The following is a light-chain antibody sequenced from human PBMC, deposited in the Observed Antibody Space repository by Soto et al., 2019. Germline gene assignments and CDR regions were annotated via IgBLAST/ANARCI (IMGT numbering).Light chain of an antibody. J-gene: IGLJ2*01. CDR3: TSYAGSNKLI. Sequence: QSVLTQPPSASGSPGQSVTISCTGTSSDVGGYNSVSWYQQHPGKAPKLMIYEVNKRPSGVPDRFSASKSDNTGSLTVPGLEDEDVADYYCTSYAGSNKLIFGGGTKLIVL. CDR2: EVN. CDR1: SSDVGGYNS. V-gene: IGLV2-8*01.